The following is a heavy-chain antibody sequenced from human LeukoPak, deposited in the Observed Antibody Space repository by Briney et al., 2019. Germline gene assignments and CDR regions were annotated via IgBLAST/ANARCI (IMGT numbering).Heavy chain of an antibody. Sequence: KSSETLSLTCAVYGGSFSGYYWSWIRQPPGNGLEWIGAINHSGSTNSTPSLKSPITLAVDSSKKHFSLKLSSVTAADPAVYYCARGLVVVVTATLNYGMDVWGKGTTVTVSS. CDR2: INHSGST. V-gene: IGHV4-34*01. CDR1: GGSFSGYY. CDR3: ARGLVVVVTATLNYGMDV. J-gene: IGHJ6*04. D-gene: IGHD2-15*01.